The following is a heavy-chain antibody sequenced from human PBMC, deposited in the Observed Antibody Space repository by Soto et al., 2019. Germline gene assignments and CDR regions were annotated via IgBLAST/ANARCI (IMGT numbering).Heavy chain of an antibody. J-gene: IGHJ6*03. CDR2: ISSSDTTI. V-gene: IGHV3-11*01. Sequence: GGSLRLSCAASGFTFSAYYMSWIRQAPGKGLEWVSYISSSDTTIYYADSVKGRFTISRDNAKNSLYLQMNSLRAEDTAVYYCARDSLQTGTDWFYYYIDVWGKGTTVTVSS. CDR3: ARDSLQTGTDWFYYYIDV. CDR1: GFTFSAYY. D-gene: IGHD1-1*01.